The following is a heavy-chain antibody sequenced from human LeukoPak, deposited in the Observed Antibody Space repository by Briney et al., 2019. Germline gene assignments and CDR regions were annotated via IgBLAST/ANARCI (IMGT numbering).Heavy chain of an antibody. Sequence: PGRSLRLSCAASGFTFSSYWMHWVRQAPGKGLVWVSRINSDGSSTSYADSVKGRFTISRDNAKNTLYLQMNSLRAEDTAVYYCARVRYYDFWSGYYRSEENAFDIWGQGTMVTVSS. J-gene: IGHJ3*02. CDR1: GFTFSSYW. CDR2: INSDGSST. CDR3: ARVRYYDFWSGYYRSEENAFDI. V-gene: IGHV3-74*01. D-gene: IGHD3-3*01.